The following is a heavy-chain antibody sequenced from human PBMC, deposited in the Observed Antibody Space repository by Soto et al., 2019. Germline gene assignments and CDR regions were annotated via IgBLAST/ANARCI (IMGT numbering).Heavy chain of an antibody. V-gene: IGHV1-69*02. CDR2: IIPILGIA. Sequence: QVQLVQSGAEVKKPGSSVKVSCKASGGTFSSYTISWVRQAPGQGLEWMGRIIPILGIANYAQKFQGRVTITADNSTSTAYMELSSLRSEDTAVYYCARATLTPVTRDWFDPWGQGTLVTVSS. CDR3: ARATLTPVTRDWFDP. D-gene: IGHD4-17*01. J-gene: IGHJ5*02. CDR1: GGTFSSYT.